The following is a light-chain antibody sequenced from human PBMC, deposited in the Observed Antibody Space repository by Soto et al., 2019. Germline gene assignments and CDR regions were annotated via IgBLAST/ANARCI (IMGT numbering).Light chain of an antibody. V-gene: IGKV1-9*01. CDR1: QGISSY. Sequence: IQLTQSPSSLSTSVGDRVTITCRSSQGISSYLAWYQQKPGKAPKLLIYAAATSQSGVPSRFSGSGAGTEFTLTISSLQPDDFATYYCQQSYSTPPVTFGPGTKVDIK. CDR2: AAA. J-gene: IGKJ3*01. CDR3: QQSYSTPPVT.